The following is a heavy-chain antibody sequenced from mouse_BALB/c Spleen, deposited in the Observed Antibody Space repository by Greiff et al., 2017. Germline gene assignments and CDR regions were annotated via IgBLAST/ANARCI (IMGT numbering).Heavy chain of an antibody. CDR1: GFNIKDTY. CDR2: IDPANGNT. J-gene: IGHJ4*01. Sequence: EVQLQQSGAELVKPGASVKLSCTASGFNIKDTYMHWVKQRPEQGLEWIGRIDPANGNTKYDPKFQGKATITADTSSNTAYLQLSSLTSEDTPVYYCARGYGNYLYAMDYWGQGTSVTVSS. V-gene: IGHV14-3*02. CDR3: ARGYGNYLYAMDY. D-gene: IGHD2-10*02.